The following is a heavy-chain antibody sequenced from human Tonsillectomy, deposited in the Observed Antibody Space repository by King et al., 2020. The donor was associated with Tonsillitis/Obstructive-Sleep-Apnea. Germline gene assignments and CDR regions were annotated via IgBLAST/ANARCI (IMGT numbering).Heavy chain of an antibody. Sequence: VQLVESGGGLVKPGGSLRLSCAASGFTFSNAWMSWVRQAPGKGLEWVGRIKSKDDGGTTDYTAPVKGRFTISRDDSKNTLYLQINSLKTEDTAVYYCTSRAIAVWGKGTTVTVSS. J-gene: IGHJ6*04. V-gene: IGHV3-15*01. CDR2: IKSKDDGGTT. CDR1: GFTFSNAW. CDR3: TSRAIAV.